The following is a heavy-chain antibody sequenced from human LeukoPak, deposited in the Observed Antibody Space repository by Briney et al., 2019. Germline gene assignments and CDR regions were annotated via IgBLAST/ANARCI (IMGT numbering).Heavy chain of an antibody. CDR3: AKDRRGYDYVWGSYLNWFDP. Sequence: PGRSLRLSCVASGFSFDDYAMHWVRQAPGKGLEWVSGISWNSGSIGYADSVKGRFTISRDNAKNSLYLQMNSLRAEDTAVYYCAKDRRGYDYVWGSYLNWFDPWGQGTLVTVSS. CDR1: GFSFDDYA. J-gene: IGHJ5*02. D-gene: IGHD3-16*02. CDR2: ISWNSGSI. V-gene: IGHV3-9*01.